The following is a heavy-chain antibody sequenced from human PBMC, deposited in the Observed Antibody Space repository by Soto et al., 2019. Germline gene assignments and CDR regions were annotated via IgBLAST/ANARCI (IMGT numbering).Heavy chain of an antibody. CDR1: GGSISSSNW. D-gene: IGHD2-2*01. CDR3: ARVVLVPARAYYYYGMDV. V-gene: IGHV4-4*02. CDR2: IYHSGST. J-gene: IGHJ6*02. Sequence: QVQLQESGPGLVKPSGTLSLTCAVSGGSISSSNWWSWVRQPPGKGLEWIGEIYHSGSTNYNPSLKSRVTISVDKSKNQFSLQLRSVTAADTAVYYCARVVLVPARAYYYYGMDVWGQGTTVTVSS.